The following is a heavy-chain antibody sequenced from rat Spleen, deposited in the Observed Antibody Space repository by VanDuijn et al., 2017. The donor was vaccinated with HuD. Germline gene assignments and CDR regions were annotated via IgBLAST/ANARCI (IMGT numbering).Heavy chain of an antibody. V-gene: IGHV5-31*01. J-gene: IGHJ3*01. D-gene: IGHD1-11*01. Sequence: EVQLVESGGGLVQPGGSLKLSCVVSGFTFNNYWMTWIRQAPGKGLEWVAAITNPGSTTYYPDSVRGRFTISRDNAKSTQCLQMDSLRSEDTATYYCARHGGLRNWFAYWGQGTLVTVSS. CDR1: GFTFNNYW. CDR3: ARHGGLRNWFAY. CDR2: ITNPGSTT.